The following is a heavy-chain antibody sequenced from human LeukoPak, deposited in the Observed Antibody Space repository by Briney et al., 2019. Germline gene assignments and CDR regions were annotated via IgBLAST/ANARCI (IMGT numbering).Heavy chain of an antibody. CDR3: ASTRPSGYSSGLPN. CDR2: IYHSGST. CDR1: GYSISSGYY. J-gene: IGHJ4*02. Sequence: SETLSLTCAVSGYSISSGYYWGWIRQPPGKGLEWIGSIYHSGSTYYNPSLKSRVTISVDTSKNQFSLKLSSVTAADTAVYYCASTRPSGYSSGLPNWGQGTLVTVSS. V-gene: IGHV4-38-2*01. D-gene: IGHD6-19*01.